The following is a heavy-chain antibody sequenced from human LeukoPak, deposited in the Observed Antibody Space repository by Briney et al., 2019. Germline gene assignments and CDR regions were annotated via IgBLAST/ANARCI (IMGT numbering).Heavy chain of an antibody. CDR3: ARGPHTDAAAGTIFDY. CDR2: IYYSGST. CDR1: GGSISSYY. V-gene: IGHV4-59*01. J-gene: IGHJ4*02. Sequence: SETLSLTCTVSGGSISSYYWSWIRQPPGKGLEWIGYIYYSGSTNYNPSLKSRVTISVDTSKNQFSLKLSSVTAADTAVYYCARGPHTDAAAGTIFDYWGQGTLVTVSS. D-gene: IGHD6-13*01.